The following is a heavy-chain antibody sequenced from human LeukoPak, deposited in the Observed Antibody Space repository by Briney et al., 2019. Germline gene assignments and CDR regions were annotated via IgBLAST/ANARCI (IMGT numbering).Heavy chain of an antibody. D-gene: IGHD6-13*01. V-gene: IGHV4-59*01. J-gene: IGHJ4*02. Sequence: WETLSLTCTVSGGSISSYYWSWIRQPPGKGLEWIGYIHYSGSTNYNPPLKSRVTISVDTSKNQFSLKLSSVTAADTAVYYCARVPGRSSSWTLDYWGQGTLVTVSS. CDR1: GGSISSYY. CDR3: ARVPGRSSSWTLDY. CDR2: IHYSGST.